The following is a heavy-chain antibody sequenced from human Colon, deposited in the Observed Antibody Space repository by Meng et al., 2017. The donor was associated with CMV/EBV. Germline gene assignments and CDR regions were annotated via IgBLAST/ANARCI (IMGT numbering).Heavy chain of an antibody. CDR2: IYTSGST. CDR3: ARASAWREDYFDY. D-gene: IGHD1-26*01. Sequence: QVPLQESGPGLVKPSETLSLTCTVSGGSFIPYCWSCIRQSAAKGLEWLGRIYTSGSTNYNPSLESRVTMSVDTSKNQFSLRVTSVTAADTAVYYCARASAWREDYFDYWGQGTLVTVSS. J-gene: IGHJ4*02. CDR1: GGSFIPYC. V-gene: IGHV4-4*07.